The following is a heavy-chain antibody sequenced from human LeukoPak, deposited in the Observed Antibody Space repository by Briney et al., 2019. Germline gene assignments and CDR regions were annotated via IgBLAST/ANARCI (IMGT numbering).Heavy chain of an antibody. CDR3: VKKGQADDDGKPD. J-gene: IGHJ4*02. CDR1: GFPFSSYP. D-gene: IGHD1-1*01. CDR2: ITASGDST. V-gene: IGHV3-23*01. Sequence: GGSLRLSCAGSGFPFSSYPTSWVRQPPGKGLEWVSAITASGDSTYSADSVKGRFTISRDNSKNTLYLQMNNLRADDTAVYYCVKKGQADDDGKPDWGQGTLVTVSS.